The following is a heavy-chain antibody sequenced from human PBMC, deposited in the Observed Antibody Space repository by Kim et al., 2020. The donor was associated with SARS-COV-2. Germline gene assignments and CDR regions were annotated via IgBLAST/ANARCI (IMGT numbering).Heavy chain of an antibody. CDR1: GGTFSSYA. J-gene: IGHJ6*03. CDR3: SRAPFGVVIGGYMEV. V-gene: IGHV1-69*04. Sequence: AVKVSCKASGGTFSSYAISWVRQAPGQGLEWMGRIIPILGIANYAQKFQGRVTITADKSTSTAYMQLSSLRSEDTAVYYCSRAPFGVVIGGYMEVWGKG. CDR2: IIPILGIA. D-gene: IGHD3-3*01.